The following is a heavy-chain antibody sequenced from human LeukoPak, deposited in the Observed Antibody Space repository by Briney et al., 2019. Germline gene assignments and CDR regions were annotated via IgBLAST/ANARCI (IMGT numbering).Heavy chain of an antibody. CDR1: GFTFSRYW. Sequence: PGGSLRLSCAASGFTFSRYWMHWARQAPGKGLVWVSRINSDGSGTTYADSVKGRFTNSRDNAKNTLYLQMNSLRVEDTAVYYCGRKITTTGGDAFDIWGHGTMVTVSS. CDR2: INSDGSGT. V-gene: IGHV3-74*01. D-gene: IGHD1-1*01. CDR3: GRKITTTGGDAFDI. J-gene: IGHJ3*02.